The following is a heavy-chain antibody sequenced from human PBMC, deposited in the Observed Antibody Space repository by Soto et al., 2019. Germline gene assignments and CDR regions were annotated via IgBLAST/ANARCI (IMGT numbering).Heavy chain of an antibody. CDR2: INHSGST. J-gene: IGHJ6*02. CDR3: ARGVGRDYYFWSGYHYYYYYGMDV. V-gene: IGHV4-34*01. Sequence: SETLSLTCAVYGGSFSGYYWSWIRQPPGKGLEWIGEINHSGSTNYNPSLKSRVTISVDTSKNQFSLKLSSVTAADTAVYYCARGVGRDYYFWSGYHYYYYYGMDVWGQGTTVTVSS. D-gene: IGHD3-3*01. CDR1: GGSFSGYY.